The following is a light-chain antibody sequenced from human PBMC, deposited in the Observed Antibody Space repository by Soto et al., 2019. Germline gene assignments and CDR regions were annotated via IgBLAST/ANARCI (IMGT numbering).Light chain of an antibody. J-gene: IGKJ1*01. CDR2: AAS. CDR1: QGIRND. CDR3: QHYNTYPWT. V-gene: IGKV1-6*01. Sequence: ALQMSQAGSARSARVGARVTITCRASQGIRNDLGWYQQKPGKAPKLLIYAASTLQSGVPSRFSGSGSGTDFTLTISSLQPEDFAIYYCQHYNTYPWTFGQGTKVDIK.